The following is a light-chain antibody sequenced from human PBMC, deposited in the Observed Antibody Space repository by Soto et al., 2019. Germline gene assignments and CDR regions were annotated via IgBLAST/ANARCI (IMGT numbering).Light chain of an antibody. V-gene: IGKV1-5*01. J-gene: IGKJ1*01. CDR1: QNINNW. CDR3: QHMRT. Sequence: DIQMTQSPSTLSASIGDRVTITCRASQNINNWIAWYQQKPGKAPKFLIYDASTLESGVPSRFSGSGFGTEFSLTIISRQHDDFGSYYGQHMRTFGQGTQVEMK. CDR2: DAS.